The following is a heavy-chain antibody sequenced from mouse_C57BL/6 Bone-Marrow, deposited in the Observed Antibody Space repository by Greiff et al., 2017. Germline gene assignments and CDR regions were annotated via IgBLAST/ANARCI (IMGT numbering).Heavy chain of an antibody. J-gene: IGHJ1*03. Sequence: VQLKQSGPELVKPGASVKISCKASGYSFTGYYMNWLKQSPETSLEWIGEINPSTGGTTYNQKFKAKATLTVDKSSSTAYMQLKSLTSEDSAVYYCARPYYYGSSYGLGWYFDVWGTGTTVTVSS. V-gene: IGHV1-42*01. CDR1: GYSFTGYY. CDR2: INPSTGGT. D-gene: IGHD1-1*01. CDR3: ARPYYYGSSYGLGWYFDV.